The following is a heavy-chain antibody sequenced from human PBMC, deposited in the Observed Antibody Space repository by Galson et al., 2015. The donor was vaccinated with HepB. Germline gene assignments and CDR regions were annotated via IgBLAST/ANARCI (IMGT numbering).Heavy chain of an antibody. D-gene: IGHD3-10*01. V-gene: IGHV7-4-1*02. J-gene: IGHJ3*02. CDR1: GYTFTSYA. CDR3: ARDSVLLWFGGVPRRAFDI. Sequence: SVKVSCKASGYTFTSYAMNWVRQAPGQGLEWMGWINTNTGNPTYAQGFTGRFVFSLDTSVSTAYLQISSLKAEDTAVYYCARDSVLLWFGGVPRRAFDIWGQGTMVTVSS. CDR2: INTNTGNP.